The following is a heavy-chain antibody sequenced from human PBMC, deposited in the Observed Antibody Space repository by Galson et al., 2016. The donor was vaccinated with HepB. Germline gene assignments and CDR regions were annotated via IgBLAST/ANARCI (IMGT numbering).Heavy chain of an antibody. J-gene: IGHJ4*02. Sequence: SLRLSCAASGFTFGNYWMSWVRQSPGTGLEWVADINQDGKEKHYVDSVKGRFTISRGNAKSSVDLLLSSLRVEDTALYYCATDPACAGGGDCLTLDNWGQGTLVTVSS. V-gene: IGHV3-7*03. D-gene: IGHD2-21*02. CDR3: ATDPACAGGGDCLTLDN. CDR2: INQDGKEK. CDR1: GFTFGNYW.